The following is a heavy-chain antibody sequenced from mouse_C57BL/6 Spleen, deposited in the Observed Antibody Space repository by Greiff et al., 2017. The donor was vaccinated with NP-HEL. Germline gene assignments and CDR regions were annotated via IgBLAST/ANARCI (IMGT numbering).Heavy chain of an antibody. CDR3: AELGLFDY. CDR1: GYAFSSSW. CDR2: IYTGDGDT. J-gene: IGHJ2*01. V-gene: IGHV1-82*01. Sequence: QVQLQQSGPELVKPGASVKISCKASGYAFSSSWMNWVKQRPGKGLEWIGRIYTGDGDTNYNGKFKGKATLTADKSSSTAYMQLSSLTSEDSAVYFCAELGLFDYWGQGTTLTVSS. D-gene: IGHD4-1*01.